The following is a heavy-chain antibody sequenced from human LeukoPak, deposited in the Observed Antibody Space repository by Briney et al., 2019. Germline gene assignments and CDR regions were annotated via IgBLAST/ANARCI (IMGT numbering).Heavy chain of an antibody. Sequence: GGALRLSCVASVFTLSSYLMSSVRQAPRKGREWVANKMEVVSEKYYMHSVKGRFTLSRDNAKNTQYLHMNRLRDEDTAVYYCARESVTAMGTSFVYWGQGTLVAVSS. J-gene: IGHJ4*02. CDR1: VFTLSSYL. CDR2: KMEVVSEK. D-gene: IGHD5-18*01. V-gene: IGHV3-7*01. CDR3: ARESVTAMGTSFVY.